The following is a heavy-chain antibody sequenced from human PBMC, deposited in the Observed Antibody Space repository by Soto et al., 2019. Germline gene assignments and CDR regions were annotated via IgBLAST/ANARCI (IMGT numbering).Heavy chain of an antibody. J-gene: IGHJ6*02. Sequence: ASVKVSCKASGYTFTGYYMHWVRRAPGQGLEWMGWINPNSGGTNYAQKFQGWVTMTRDTSISTAYMELSRLRSDDTAVYYCARGRGSGYYTYYYYGMDVWGQGTTVTVSS. CDR1: GYTFTGYY. D-gene: IGHD3-3*01. CDR2: INPNSGGT. CDR3: ARGRGSGYYTYYYYGMDV. V-gene: IGHV1-2*04.